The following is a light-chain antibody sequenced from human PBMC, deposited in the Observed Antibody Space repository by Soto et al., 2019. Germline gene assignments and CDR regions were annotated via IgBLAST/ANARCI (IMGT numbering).Light chain of an antibody. CDR2: GAT. CDR3: QQFGSSGT. V-gene: IGKV3-20*01. J-gene: IGKJ1*01. Sequence: LVLTQSPGTLSLSPGETATLSCRASQSASNIYLGWYQQKPGQAPRLSIGGATNSATGSPDRFSGRGSGTDFTLTISRLEPEHFAVYCGQQFGSSGTFGQGTKV. CDR1: QSASNIY.